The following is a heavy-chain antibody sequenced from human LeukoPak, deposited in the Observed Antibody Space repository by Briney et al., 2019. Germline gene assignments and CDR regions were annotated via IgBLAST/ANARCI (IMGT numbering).Heavy chain of an antibody. CDR1: GGSINDYY. D-gene: IGHD4-17*01. V-gene: IGHV4-59*01. CDR2: IYYGGSF. J-gene: IGHJ6*02. Sequence: SETLPLTCSVSGGSINDYYWNWIRQSPGKGLEWIGYIYYGGSFNYRYNLSLKSRVTISVDASKNQFSLKVSSVTAADTAVYYCARFLLRPLDYYYGMDVWGQGTTVTVSS. CDR3: ARFLLRPLDYYYGMDV.